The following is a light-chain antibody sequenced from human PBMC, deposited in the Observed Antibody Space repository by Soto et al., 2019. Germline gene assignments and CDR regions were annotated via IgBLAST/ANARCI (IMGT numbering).Light chain of an antibody. CDR2: AAS. J-gene: IGKJ4*01. CDR3: LQSYTSRRT. Sequence: DIQMTQSPSSLSASVGDRVTITCRPSKAIRTNLNWYQQKPGKAPILLIFAASSLQSGVPSRFSGSGSGTDFTLTISSLQAEDFATYYCLQSYTSRRTFGGGTKLEIK. CDR1: KAIRTN. V-gene: IGKV1-39*01.